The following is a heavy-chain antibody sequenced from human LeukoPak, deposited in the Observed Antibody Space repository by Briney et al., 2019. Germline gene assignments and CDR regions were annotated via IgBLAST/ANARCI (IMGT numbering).Heavy chain of an antibody. CDR1: GFTFSTYW. D-gene: IGHD3-10*01. J-gene: IGHJ4*02. Sequence: GGSLRLSCAASGFTFSTYWMTWVRQAPGKGLEWLANIKQDGSEKYYVDSVKGRFTISRDNAKNSLYLQMNSLRAEDTAVYYCATHPKITMVNIWGQGALVTVSS. CDR2: IKQDGSEK. V-gene: IGHV3-7*01. CDR3: ATHPKITMVNI.